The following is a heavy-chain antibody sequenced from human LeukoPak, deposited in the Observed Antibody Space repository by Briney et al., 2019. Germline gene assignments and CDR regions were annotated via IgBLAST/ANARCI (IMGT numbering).Heavy chain of an antibody. CDR1: GYSISSSNW. CDR2: IYYSGST. J-gene: IGHJ5*02. CDR3: ARVTMVRGKFNWFDP. V-gene: IGHV4-28*03. Sequence: PSDTLSLTCAVSGYSISSSNWWGWIRQPPGKGLEWIGYIYYSGSTNYNPSLKSRVTISVDTSKNQFSLKLSSVTAADTAVYYCARVTMVRGKFNWFDPWGQGTLVTVSS. D-gene: IGHD3-10*01.